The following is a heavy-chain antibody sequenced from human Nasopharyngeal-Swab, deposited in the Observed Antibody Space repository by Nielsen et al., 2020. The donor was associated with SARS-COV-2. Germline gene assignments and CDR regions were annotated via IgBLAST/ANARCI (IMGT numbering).Heavy chain of an antibody. CDR2: IIPIFGTA. Sequence: SVKVSCKASGGTFSSYAISWVRQAPGQGREWMGGIIPIFGTANYAQKFQGRVTITADESTSTAYMELSSLRSEDTAVYYCARVDSTVTTEWYFDLWGRGTLVTVSS. CDR3: ARVDSTVTTEWYFDL. J-gene: IGHJ2*01. D-gene: IGHD4-17*01. V-gene: IGHV1-69*13. CDR1: GGTFSSYA.